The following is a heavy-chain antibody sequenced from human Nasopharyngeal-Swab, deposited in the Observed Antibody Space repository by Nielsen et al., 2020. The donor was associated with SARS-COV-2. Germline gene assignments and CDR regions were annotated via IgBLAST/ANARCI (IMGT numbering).Heavy chain of an antibody. Sequence: LRLSCTVSGGSISSGSYYWSWIRQPAGKGLEWIGRIYTSGSTNYNPSLKSRVTISVDTSKNQFSLKLSSVTAADTAVYYCATTYYYDSSGYYNGVDYWGQGTLVTVSS. CDR1: GGSISSGSYY. D-gene: IGHD3-22*01. J-gene: IGHJ4*02. CDR2: IYTSGST. V-gene: IGHV4-61*02. CDR3: ATTYYYDSSGYYNGVDY.